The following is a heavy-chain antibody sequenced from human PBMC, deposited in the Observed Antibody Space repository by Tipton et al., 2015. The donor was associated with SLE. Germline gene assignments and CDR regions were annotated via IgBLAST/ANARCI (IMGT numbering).Heavy chain of an antibody. CDR3: AGGGYSSSWDY. Sequence: TLSLTCAVYGGSFSGYYWSWIRQPPGKGLEWIGYIYYSGSTNYNPSLKSRVTISVDTSKIQFSLELRSVTAADTAVYYCAGGGYSSSWDYWGQGTLVTVSS. D-gene: IGHD6-13*01. V-gene: IGHV4-59*01. J-gene: IGHJ4*02. CDR2: IYYSGST. CDR1: GGSFSGYY.